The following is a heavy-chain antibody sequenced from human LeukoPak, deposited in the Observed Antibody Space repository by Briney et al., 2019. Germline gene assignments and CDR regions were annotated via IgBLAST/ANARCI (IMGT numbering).Heavy chain of an antibody. CDR2: MYHSGST. Sequence: SETLSLTCTVSGYSISSGYYWGWIRQPPGKGLEWIGSMYHSGSTYYNPSLKSRVTISVDTSKNQFSLKLSSVTAADTAVYYCARGPYSSGCFDLWGQGTLVTVSS. D-gene: IGHD6-19*01. CDR1: GYSISSGYY. J-gene: IGHJ5*02. CDR3: ARGPYSSGCFDL. V-gene: IGHV4-38-2*02.